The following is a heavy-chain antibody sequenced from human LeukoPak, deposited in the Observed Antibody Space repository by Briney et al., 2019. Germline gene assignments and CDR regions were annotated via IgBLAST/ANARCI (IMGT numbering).Heavy chain of an antibody. D-gene: IGHD2-15*01. CDR2: IDPKSGDT. Sequence: ASVKVSCKASGYTFTGNHVHWVRQAPGQGLEWMGWIDPKSGDTMYAQEFQDRVTMTSDTSINTAYMELSGLRSDDTAVYFCAKEADIVSFDLWGRGTLVTVSS. CDR3: AKEADIVSFDL. V-gene: IGHV1-2*02. J-gene: IGHJ2*01. CDR1: GYTFTGNH.